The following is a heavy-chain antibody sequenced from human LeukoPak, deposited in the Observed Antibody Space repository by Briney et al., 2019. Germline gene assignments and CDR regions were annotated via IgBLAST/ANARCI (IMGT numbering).Heavy chain of an antibody. CDR1: GFTFSNAW. V-gene: IGHV3-23*01. J-gene: IGHJ6*02. D-gene: IGHD6-13*01. CDR2: ISGSGGVT. CDR3: ANQPGGAAAGTYYYGMDV. Sequence: GGSLRLSCAASGFTFSNAWMSWVRQAPGKGLEWVSAISGSGGVTYYADSVKGRFTISRDNSKNTLYLQMNSLRAEDTAVYYCANQPGGAAAGTYYYGMDVWGQGTTVTVSS.